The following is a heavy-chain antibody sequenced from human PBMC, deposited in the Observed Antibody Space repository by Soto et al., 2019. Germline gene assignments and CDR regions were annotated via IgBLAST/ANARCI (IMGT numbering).Heavy chain of an antibody. J-gene: IGHJ4*02. D-gene: IGHD3-22*01. CDR2: ISDDGGNK. CDR3: AKGSSGYWYPHLDY. V-gene: IGHV3-30*18. Sequence: QVQLVESGGGVVQPGRSLRLSCAVSGFTFSSYGMHWVRQVPGKGLERVAVISDDGGNKYYADSVKGRFTISRDNSKNRLYLQMNSLITEDTAVFYCAKGSSGYWYPHLDYWGQGALVTVSS. CDR1: GFTFSSYG.